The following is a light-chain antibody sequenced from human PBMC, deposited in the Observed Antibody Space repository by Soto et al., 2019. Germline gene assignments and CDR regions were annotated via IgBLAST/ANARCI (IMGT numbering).Light chain of an antibody. Sequence: EIVMTQSPGTLSVSPGERTTLSCRASQSINKNLAWYQQKPGRAPRLLIYGVSTRASGIPARFSGSGSETEFTLTISSLQSADFAVYYCQQYDNWPHYTFRQGTKVDIK. CDR2: GVS. CDR1: QSINKN. V-gene: IGKV3-15*01. CDR3: QQYDNWPHYT. J-gene: IGKJ2*01.